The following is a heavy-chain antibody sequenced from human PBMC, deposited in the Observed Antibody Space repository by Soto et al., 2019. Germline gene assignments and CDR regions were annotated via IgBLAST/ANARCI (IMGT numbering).Heavy chain of an antibody. CDR1: GFTFSSYA. Sequence: GGSLRLSCSASGFTFSSYAMHWVRQAPGKGLEYVSAISSNGGSTYYADSVKGRFTISRDNSKNTLYLQMSSLRAEDTAVYYCVKDFPERGVRGVIGYYFDYWGQGTLVTVSS. V-gene: IGHV3-64D*08. J-gene: IGHJ4*02. CDR2: ISSNGGST. CDR3: VKDFPERGVRGVIGYYFDY. D-gene: IGHD3-10*01.